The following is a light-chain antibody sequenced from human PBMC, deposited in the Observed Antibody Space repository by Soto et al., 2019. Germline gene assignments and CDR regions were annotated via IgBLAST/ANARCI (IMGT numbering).Light chain of an antibody. CDR2: DAS. J-gene: IGKJ4*01. CDR3: QQFDYLPLLT. V-gene: IGKV1-33*01. Sequence: DIQMTQSPSSLSASVGDRVTITCQASQDIRNYLNWYQQKPGKAPKLLIHDASTLETGVPSRFSRSGSGTHFAFTISSLQPEDIATYYCQQFDYLPLLTFGGGTKVEIK. CDR1: QDIRNY.